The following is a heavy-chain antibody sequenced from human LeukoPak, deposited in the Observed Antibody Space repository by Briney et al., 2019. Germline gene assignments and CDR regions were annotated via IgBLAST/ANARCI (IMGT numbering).Heavy chain of an antibody. V-gene: IGHV3-64*01. CDR1: GFTFSGYP. CDR2: ISANGGST. Sequence: PGGSLRLSCAASGFTFSGYPMHWVRQAPGKGLEYLSGISANGGSTYYANSVKGRFTISGDNSKNTLYLQMGSLRPEDMAVYYCARDGSNWDFDYWGQGTLVTVSS. CDR3: ARDGSNWDFDY. J-gene: IGHJ4*02. D-gene: IGHD6-13*01.